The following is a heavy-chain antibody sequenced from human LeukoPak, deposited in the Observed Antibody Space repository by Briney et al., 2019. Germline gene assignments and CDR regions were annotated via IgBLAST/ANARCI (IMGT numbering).Heavy chain of an antibody. CDR2: MNPNSGNT. CDR3: AILPIMITFGGVNAFDI. D-gene: IGHD3-16*01. V-gene: IGHV1-8*01. Sequence: ASVKVSCKASGYTFTSYGINWVRQATGQGLEWMGWMNPNSGNTGYAQKFQGRATMTRNTSISTAYMELSSLRSEDTAVYYCAILPIMITFGGVNAFDIWGQGTMVTVSS. J-gene: IGHJ3*02. CDR1: GYTFTSYG.